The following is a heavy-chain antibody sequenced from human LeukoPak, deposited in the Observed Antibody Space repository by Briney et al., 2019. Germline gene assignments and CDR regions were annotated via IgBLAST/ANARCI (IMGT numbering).Heavy chain of an antibody. J-gene: IGHJ4*02. CDR2: IRSKANSYAT. CDR3: TRKIGYDFWSGYSVESYYFDY. Sequence: GGSLRLSCAASGFTFSGSAMHWVRQASGKGLEWVGRIRSKANSYATAYAASVKGRFTISRDDSKNTAYLQMNSLKTEDTAVYYCTRKIGYDFWSGYSVESYYFDYWAREPWSPSPQ. V-gene: IGHV3-73*01. D-gene: IGHD3-3*01. CDR1: GFTFSGSA.